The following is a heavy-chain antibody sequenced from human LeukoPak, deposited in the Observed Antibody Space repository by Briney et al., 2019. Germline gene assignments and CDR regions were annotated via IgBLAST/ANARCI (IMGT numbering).Heavy chain of an antibody. J-gene: IGHJ6*04. CDR3: AELGITMIGGV. CDR1: GFNFRDYG. CDR2: ISFDGKIE. D-gene: IGHD3-10*02. Sequence: GGSLRLSCRGSGFNFRDYGIHWVRHAPGKGLEWVAVISFDGKIETYAESVKGRFTISRANAKNSLYLQMNSLRAEDTAVYYCAELGITMIGGVWGKGTTVTISS. V-gene: IGHV3-30*18.